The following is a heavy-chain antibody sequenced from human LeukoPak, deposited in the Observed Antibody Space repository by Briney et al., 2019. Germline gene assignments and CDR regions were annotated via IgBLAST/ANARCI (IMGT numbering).Heavy chain of an antibody. CDR2: ISYDGSNE. J-gene: IGHJ6*02. V-gene: IGHV3-30*18. Sequence: PGGSLRLSCAASGFTFSSYGMHWVRQAPGKGLEWVAVISYDGSNEYYADSVKGRFTISRDNSKNTLYLQMNSLRAEDTAVYYCAKDSDTSMVYYYYGMDVWGQGTTVTVSS. CDR3: AKDSDTSMVYYYYGMDV. CDR1: GFTFSSYG. D-gene: IGHD5-18*01.